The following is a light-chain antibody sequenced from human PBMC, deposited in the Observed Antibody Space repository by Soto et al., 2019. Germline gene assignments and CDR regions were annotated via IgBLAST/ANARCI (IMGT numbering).Light chain of an antibody. Sequence: EIVLTQSPGTLSLSPGERATLSCRASQSVRSSDLAWYQQKPGQAPRLLMYGASSRATGAPDRFSGSGSGTDFTLTISRLEPEDFAVYYCQQYGSSPPYTFGQGTKLDIK. CDR3: QQYGSSPPYT. J-gene: IGKJ2*01. CDR2: GAS. V-gene: IGKV3-20*01. CDR1: QSVRSSD.